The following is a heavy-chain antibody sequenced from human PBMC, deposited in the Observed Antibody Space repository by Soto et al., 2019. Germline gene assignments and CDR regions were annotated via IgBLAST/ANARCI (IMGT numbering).Heavy chain of an antibody. J-gene: IGHJ5*02. V-gene: IGHV3-23*01. CDR1: GFTFSGYA. Sequence: EVHLLQSGGDLVHPGGSLRLSCAASGFTFSGYAMSWVRQAPGKGLEWVAGISNSGGSTFYADSVKGRFSISRDNSEKTMYLQMNSLKAEDTAVYFCAKDQAGGWISHGYDHWGQGSRVAVSA. CDR3: AKDQAGGWISHGYDH. CDR2: ISNSGGST. D-gene: IGHD5-12*01.